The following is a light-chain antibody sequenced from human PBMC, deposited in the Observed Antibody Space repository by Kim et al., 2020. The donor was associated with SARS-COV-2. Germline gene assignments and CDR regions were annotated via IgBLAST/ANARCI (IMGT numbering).Light chain of an antibody. CDR2: QDT. CDR1: KLGNKS. J-gene: IGLJ3*02. V-gene: IGLV3-1*01. Sequence: VAPEQTVSITCSGGKLGNKSSSWYQQQQGQAPVLVIYQDTKRPSGIPGRFSGSNSGNTATLTISGAQPMDEADYYCQAWDNTWVFGGGTQLTVL. CDR3: QAWDNTWV.